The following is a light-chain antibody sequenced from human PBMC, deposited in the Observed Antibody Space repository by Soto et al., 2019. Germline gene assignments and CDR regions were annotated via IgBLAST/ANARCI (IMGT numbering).Light chain of an antibody. Sequence: EIVLTQSPGTLSLSPGERATLSCRASQSVSSSYLAWYQQKPGQAPRLVIYGASTRVTGIPARFSGSGSGTEFTLTISSLQSEDFAVYYCQQYNNWPRTFGQGTKVDIK. CDR3: QQYNNWPRT. CDR1: QSVSSSY. V-gene: IGKV3D-15*01. CDR2: GAS. J-gene: IGKJ1*01.